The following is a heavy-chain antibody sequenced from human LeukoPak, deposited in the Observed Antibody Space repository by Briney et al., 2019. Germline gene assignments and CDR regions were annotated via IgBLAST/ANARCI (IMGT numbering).Heavy chain of an antibody. J-gene: IGHJ3*01. V-gene: IGHV4-39*01. CDR3: ASSSQNTDAFDV. CDR1: GCSISSSSYY. D-gene: IGHD2/OR15-2a*01. CDR2: IYYSGST. Sequence: SETLSLTCTVSGCSISSSSYYWGWIRQPPGKGLEWIGSIYYSGSTYYNPSLKSRVIISVDTSKNQFYLKLSSVTAADTAVYSCASSSQNTDAFDVWGQGTMVTVSS.